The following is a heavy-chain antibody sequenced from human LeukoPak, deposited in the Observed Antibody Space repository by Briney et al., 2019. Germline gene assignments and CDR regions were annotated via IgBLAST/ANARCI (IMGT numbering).Heavy chain of an antibody. CDR1: GFTFSSYS. J-gene: IGHJ4*02. Sequence: PGGSLRLSCAASGFTFSSYSMNWVRQAPGKGLEWVSYISSSSSTIYYADSVKGRFTISRDNAKNSLYLQMNSLRAEDTAVYYCARDPGQLVLDYWGQGTLVTVSS. CDR2: ISSSSSTI. V-gene: IGHV3-48*01. D-gene: IGHD6-6*01. CDR3: ARDPGQLVLDY.